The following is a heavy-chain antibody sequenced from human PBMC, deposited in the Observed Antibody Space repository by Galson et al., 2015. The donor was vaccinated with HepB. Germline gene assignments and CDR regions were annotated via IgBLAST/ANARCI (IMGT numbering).Heavy chain of an antibody. V-gene: IGHV3-64D*06. D-gene: IGHD3-22*01. CDR3: VKSRYYYDSSGIFDY. CDR1: GFTFSSYA. CDR2: ISSNGGST. J-gene: IGHJ4*02. Sequence: SLRLSCAASGFTFSSYAMHWVRQAPGKGLEYVSAISSNGGSTYYADSVKGRFTISRDNSKNTLYLQMSSLRAEDTAVYYCVKSRYYYDSSGIFDYWGQGTLVTVSS.